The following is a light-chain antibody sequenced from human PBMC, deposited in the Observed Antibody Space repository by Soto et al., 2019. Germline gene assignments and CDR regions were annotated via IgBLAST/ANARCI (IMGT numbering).Light chain of an antibody. V-gene: IGLV2-11*01. CDR3: CSYAGSYTSKV. J-gene: IGLJ1*01. CDR2: DVS. CDR1: SSDVGGYNY. Sequence: SVLTQPRSVSGSPGQSVTISCTGTSSDVGGYNYVSWYQQHPGKAPKLMIYDVSKRPSGVPDCFSGSKSGNTASLTISGLQAEDEADYYCCSYAGSYTSKVFGTGTKSPS.